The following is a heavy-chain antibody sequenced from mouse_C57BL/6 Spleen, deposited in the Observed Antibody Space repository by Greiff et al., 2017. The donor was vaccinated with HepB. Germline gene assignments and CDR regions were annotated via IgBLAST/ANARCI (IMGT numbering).Heavy chain of an antibody. CDR1: GYSITSGYS. CDR3: ARMHYDYDDGSFDY. V-gene: IGHV3-6*01. Sequence: EVQLQESGPGLVKPSQSLSLTCSVTGYSITSGYSWNWIRQFPGNKLEWMGYISYDGSNNYNPSLKNRISITRDTSKNQFFLKLNSVTAEVTATYYCARMHYDYDDGSFDYWGQGTTLTVSS. J-gene: IGHJ2*01. D-gene: IGHD2-4*01. CDR2: ISYDGSN.